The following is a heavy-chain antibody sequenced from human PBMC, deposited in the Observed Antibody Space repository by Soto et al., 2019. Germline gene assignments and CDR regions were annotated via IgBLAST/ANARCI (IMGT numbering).Heavy chain of an antibody. CDR3: ARDYSSYGPFDY. J-gene: IGHJ4*02. CDR1: GYIFTSYA. D-gene: IGHD5-18*01. CDR2: INAGNGNT. V-gene: IGHV1-3*01. Sequence: GASVKVSCKASGYIFTSYANHWVRQAPGQRLEWMGWINAGNGNTKYSQKFQGRVTISRDTSASTVYMELNSLRAEDTAVYYCARDYSSYGPFDYWGQGTPVTVSS.